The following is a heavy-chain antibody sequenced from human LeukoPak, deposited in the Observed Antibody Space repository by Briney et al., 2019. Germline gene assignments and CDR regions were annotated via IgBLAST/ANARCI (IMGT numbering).Heavy chain of an antibody. CDR2: IYHSGST. CDR3: ARDLARDYDFWSPDAFDI. Sequence: SQTLSLTCTVSGGSISSGGYYWSWIRQPPGKGLEWIGYIYHSGSTYYNPSLKSRVTISVDRSKNQFSLKLSSVTAADTAVYYCARDLARDYDFWSPDAFDIWGQGPMVTVSS. CDR1: GGSISSGGYY. D-gene: IGHD3-3*01. V-gene: IGHV4-30-2*01. J-gene: IGHJ3*02.